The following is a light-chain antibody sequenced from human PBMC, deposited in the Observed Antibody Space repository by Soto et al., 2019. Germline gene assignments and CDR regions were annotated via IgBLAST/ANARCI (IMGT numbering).Light chain of an antibody. CDR3: TSYRTDPPRFYV. V-gene: IGLV2-14*03. J-gene: IGLJ1*01. CDR2: DVG. CDR1: RYDVGTYNY. Sequence: QAVLAQPASVSGSPGQSVTISCTGTRYDVGTYNYVSWYQHHPGQAPKLIIYDVGSRPSGVSHRFSGSKSGITASLAISGLQAEDEADYYCTSYRTDPPRFYVFGTGPKVTVL.